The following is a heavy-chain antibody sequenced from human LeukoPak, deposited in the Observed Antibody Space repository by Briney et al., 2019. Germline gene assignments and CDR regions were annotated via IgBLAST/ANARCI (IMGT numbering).Heavy chain of an antibody. V-gene: IGHV4-61*02. Sequence: PSQTLSLTCTVSGDPISSGNYYWSWMRQPAGRGLEWIERISITGSTDYNPSLKSRATISVDTSKNQFSLRLTSVTAADTAVYYCVRGFDPWGQGTLVTVSS. CDR1: GDPISSGNYY. CDR2: ISITGST. CDR3: VRGFDP. J-gene: IGHJ5*02.